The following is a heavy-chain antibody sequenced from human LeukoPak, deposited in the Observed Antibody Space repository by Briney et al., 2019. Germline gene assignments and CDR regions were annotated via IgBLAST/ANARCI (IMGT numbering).Heavy chain of an antibody. Sequence: SGTLSLTCAVSGGSISSSNWWSWVRQPPGKGLEWMGEIYHSGSTNYNPSLKSRVTISVDKSKNQFSLKLSSVTAADTAVYYCASSAKAGGYSYGIGYWGQGTLVTVSS. CDR1: GGSISSSNW. V-gene: IGHV4-4*02. CDR2: IYHSGST. J-gene: IGHJ4*02. CDR3: ASSAKAGGYSYGIGY. D-gene: IGHD5-18*01.